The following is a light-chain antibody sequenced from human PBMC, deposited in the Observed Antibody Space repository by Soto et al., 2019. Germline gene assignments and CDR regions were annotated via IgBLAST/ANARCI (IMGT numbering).Light chain of an antibody. J-gene: IGLJ3*02. CDR3: TSYVGNDIWV. CDR1: SSDVGAYKY. V-gene: IGLV2-8*01. CDR2: EVT. Sequence: QSALTQPPSASGSDGQSVTISCTGTSSDVGAYKYVSWYQQYPGKAPKLMIYEVTKRPSGVPDRFSGSKSGNTASLTVSGLQAEDEADYYCTSYVGNDIWVFGGGTKLTVL.